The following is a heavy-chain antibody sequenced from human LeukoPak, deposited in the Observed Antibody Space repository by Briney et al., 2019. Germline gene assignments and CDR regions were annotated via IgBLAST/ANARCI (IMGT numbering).Heavy chain of an antibody. V-gene: IGHV3-23*01. CDR3: AKDFVPRGGSYFPGFDY. J-gene: IGHJ4*02. CDR1: GFTFSSYA. Sequence: VGSLRLSRAASGFTFSSYALNWVRQAPGRGLEWVSTISNSGDRTYYADSVKGRFTLSGDNSKNTLYLQMNSLRTEDTAVYYCAKDFVPRGGSYFPGFDYWGQETVDIVSS. CDR2: ISNSGDRT. D-gene: IGHD1-26*01.